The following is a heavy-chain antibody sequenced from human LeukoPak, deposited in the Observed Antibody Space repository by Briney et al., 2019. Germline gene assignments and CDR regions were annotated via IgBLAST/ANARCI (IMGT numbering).Heavy chain of an antibody. D-gene: IGHD2-2*01. Sequence: SGGSLRLSCAASGFTFSSYAMSWVRQAPGKGLEWVSAISGSGGSAYYADSVKGRFTISRDNSKNTLYLQMNSLRAEDTAVYYCVKDLYCSSTSCPATFDYWGQGTLVTVSS. V-gene: IGHV3-23*01. CDR3: VKDLYCSSTSCPATFDY. CDR2: ISGSGGSA. CDR1: GFTFSSYA. J-gene: IGHJ4*02.